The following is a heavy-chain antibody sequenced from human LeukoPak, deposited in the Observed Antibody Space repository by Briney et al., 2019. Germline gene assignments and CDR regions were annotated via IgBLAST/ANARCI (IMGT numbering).Heavy chain of an antibody. CDR2: MKEDGGEI. V-gene: IGHV3-7*01. Sequence: GGSLRLSCAASGFTFSKYWMSWVRQAPGKGPEWVANMKEDGGEINYVDSVKSRFTISRDNAKNSLYLQMNRLRAEDTAVYYCVRDRGYSTFDYWGQGTLATVSS. D-gene: IGHD4-23*01. CDR1: GFTFSKYW. J-gene: IGHJ4*02. CDR3: VRDRGYSTFDY.